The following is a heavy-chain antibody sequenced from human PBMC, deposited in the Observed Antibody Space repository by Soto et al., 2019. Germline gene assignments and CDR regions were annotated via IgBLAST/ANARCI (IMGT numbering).Heavy chain of an antibody. J-gene: IGHJ4*02. CDR1: GYTFTSYW. V-gene: IGHV5-51*01. D-gene: IGHD1-26*01. CDR3: ARLYGSYLGF. Sequence: AXESLTICFTGSGYTFTSYWIAWVRQVPGKGLEWMGTIYPGDSDTRYSPSFQGQVTISADKSISTAYLQWSSLKDSDTAMYYCARLYGSYLGFWGQGTLVTVYS. CDR2: IYPGDSDT.